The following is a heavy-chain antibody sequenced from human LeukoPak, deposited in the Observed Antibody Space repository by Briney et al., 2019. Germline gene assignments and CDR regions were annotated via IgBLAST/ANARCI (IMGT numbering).Heavy chain of an antibody. CDR1: GYTLTELS. D-gene: IGHD3-16*02. V-gene: IGHV1-24*01. CDR3: ATDSLTITFGGVIDQYGMDV. Sequence: ASVKVSCTVSGYTLTELSMHWVRQAPGKGLEWMGGFDPEDGETIYAQKFQGRVTMIEDTSTDTAYMELSSLRSEDTAVYYCATDSLTITFGGVIDQYGMDVWGQGTTVTVSS. CDR2: FDPEDGET. J-gene: IGHJ6*02.